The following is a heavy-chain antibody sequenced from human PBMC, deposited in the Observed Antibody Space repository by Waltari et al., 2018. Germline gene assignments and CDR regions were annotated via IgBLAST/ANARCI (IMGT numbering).Heavy chain of an antibody. J-gene: IGHJ4*02. Sequence: EVQLVESGGGLVQPGGSLRLSCAASGFTFSSYDMHWVRQATGKGLEWVSAIGTAGDTYYTGSVKGRVTISRENAKNALYLQMNSLSAGDTAVYYCARGDGGSYLFDYWGQGTLVTVSS. CDR3: ARGDGGSYLFDY. D-gene: IGHD1-26*01. CDR1: GFTFSSYD. CDR2: IGTAGDT. V-gene: IGHV3-13*01.